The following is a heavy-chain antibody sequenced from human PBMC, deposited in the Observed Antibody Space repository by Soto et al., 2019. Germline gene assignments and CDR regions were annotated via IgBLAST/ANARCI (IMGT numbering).Heavy chain of an antibody. CDR3: ARGSQLERDALDI. D-gene: IGHD1-1*01. Sequence: QVQLQESGPGLVKPSQTLSLTCSVSGVSINSGGYYWSWLRHHPGKGLEWIGYIYYTGHTFYNASPKSRVAMCLDTSENQFSLKLSSASAAETAMDYFARGSQLERDALDIWGQGTMVTVAS. CDR2: IYYTGHT. CDR1: GVSINSGGYY. J-gene: IGHJ3*02. V-gene: IGHV4-31*03.